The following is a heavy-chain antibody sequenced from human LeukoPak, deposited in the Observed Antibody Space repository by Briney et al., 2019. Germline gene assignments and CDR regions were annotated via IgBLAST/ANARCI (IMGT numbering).Heavy chain of an antibody. CDR2: IYSGGST. CDR1: GFTVSSNY. D-gene: IGHD6-19*01. J-gene: IGHJ4*02. V-gene: IGHV3-66*01. Sequence: PGGSLRLSCAASGFTVSSNYMSWVRQAPGKGLEWVPVIYSGGSTYYADSVKGRFTISRDNSKNTLYLQMNSLRAEDTAVYYCASPFIAVAGTDYWGQGTLVTVSS. CDR3: ASPFIAVAGTDY.